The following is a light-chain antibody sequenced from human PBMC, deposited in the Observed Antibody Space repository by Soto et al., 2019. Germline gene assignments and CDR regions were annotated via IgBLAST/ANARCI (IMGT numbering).Light chain of an antibody. CDR3: QQYNVWPLT. CDR2: VAS. CDR1: QSVSSN. V-gene: IGKV3-15*01. J-gene: IGKJ4*01. Sequence: EIVMTQSPATLSVSPGERATLSCRASQSVSSNLAWYQQKPGQTTKLIIYVASTRATGIPARFSGSGSGTEFTLTISSLQSEDFAVYYCQQYNVWPLTFGGGTKVEFK.